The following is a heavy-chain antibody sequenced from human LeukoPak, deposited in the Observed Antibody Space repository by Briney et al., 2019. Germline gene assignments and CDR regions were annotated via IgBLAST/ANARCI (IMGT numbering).Heavy chain of an antibody. J-gene: IGHJ3*02. D-gene: IGHD1-1*01. CDR1: GGSISSYY. CDR2: IYDSGST. V-gene: IGHV4-59*12. CDR3: ARETGGVAFDI. Sequence: SETLSLTCTVSGGSISSYYWSWIRQPPGKGLEWIGYIYDSGSTNYNPSLKSRVTISLDTSKNQFSLKLSSVTAADTAVYYCARETGGVAFDIWGQGTMVTVSS.